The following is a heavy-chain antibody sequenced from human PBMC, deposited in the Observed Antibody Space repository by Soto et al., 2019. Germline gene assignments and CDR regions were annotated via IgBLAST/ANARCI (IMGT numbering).Heavy chain of an antibody. D-gene: IGHD6-19*01. CDR2: TSWNSGSI. CDR3: AKDRGGQWLRGTGFDP. Sequence: PGGSLRLSCAASGFTFDDYAMHWVRQAPGKGLEWVSGTSWNSGSIGYADSVEGRFTISRDNAKNSLYLQMNSLRAEDTALYYCAKDRGGQWLRGTGFDPWGQGTLVTVSS. CDR1: GFTFDDYA. J-gene: IGHJ5*02. V-gene: IGHV3-9*01.